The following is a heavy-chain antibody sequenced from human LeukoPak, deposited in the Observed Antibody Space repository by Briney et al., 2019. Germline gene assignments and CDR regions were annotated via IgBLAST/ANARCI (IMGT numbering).Heavy chain of an antibody. Sequence: GGSLRLSCAASGFTFSSYSMNWVRQAPGKGLEWVSSISSSSSYIYYADSVKGRFTISRDNAKNSLYLQMNSLRAEDTAVYYCAREDTTVAHYGMDVWGQGTTVTVSS. CDR2: ISSSSSYI. D-gene: IGHD4-17*01. CDR3: AREDTTVAHYGMDV. CDR1: GFTFSSYS. V-gene: IGHV3-21*01. J-gene: IGHJ6*02.